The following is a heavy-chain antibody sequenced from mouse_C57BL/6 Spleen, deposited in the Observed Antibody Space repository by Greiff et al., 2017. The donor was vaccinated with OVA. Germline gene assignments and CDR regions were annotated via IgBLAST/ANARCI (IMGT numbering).Heavy chain of an antibody. D-gene: IGHD2-5*01. V-gene: IGHV1-42*01. CDR2: INPSTGGT. CDR3: ARKPYYSNYGYAMDY. CDR1: GYSFTGYY. Sequence: EVQLQQSGPELVKPGASVKISCKASGYSFTGYYMNWVKQSPEKSLEWIGEINPSTGGTTYNQKFKAKATLTVDKSSSTAYVQLKSLTSEDSAVYYCARKPYYSNYGYAMDYWGQGTSVTVSS. J-gene: IGHJ4*01.